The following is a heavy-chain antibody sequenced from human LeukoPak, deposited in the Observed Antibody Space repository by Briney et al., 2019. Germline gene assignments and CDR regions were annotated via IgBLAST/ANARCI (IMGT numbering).Heavy chain of an antibody. CDR1: NYSISSDYY. CDR2: LFHSGTI. V-gene: IGHV4-38-2*02. J-gene: IGHJ4*02. CDR3: ARATRPRGDFDY. D-gene: IGHD6-6*01. Sequence: PSETLPLTCTVSNYSISSDYYWGWIRQPPGKGLEWIGSLFHSGTIYYTPSLKSRVTTSVDTSNNRFSLKLMSVTAADTAVYYCARATRPRGDFDYWGQGTLVTVSS.